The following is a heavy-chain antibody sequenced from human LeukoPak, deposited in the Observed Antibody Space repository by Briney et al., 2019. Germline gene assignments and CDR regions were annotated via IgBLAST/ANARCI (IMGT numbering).Heavy chain of an antibody. CDR2: IYPGDSDT. Sequence: GESLKISCKGSGYTFTNYWIGWVRHMPGKGLEWMGIIYPGDSDTRYSPSFQGQVTISADKSISTAYPQWSSLKASDTAMYYCARVYGGNSGLKREFDYWGQGTLVTVSS. J-gene: IGHJ4*02. D-gene: IGHD4-23*01. CDR3: ARVYGGNSGLKREFDY. V-gene: IGHV5-51*01. CDR1: GYTFTNYW.